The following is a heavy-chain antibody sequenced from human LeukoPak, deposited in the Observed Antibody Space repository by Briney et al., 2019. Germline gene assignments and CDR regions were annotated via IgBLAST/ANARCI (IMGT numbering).Heavy chain of an antibody. D-gene: IGHD6-13*01. CDR1: GYTFTGYY. CDR3: ARDIAAAGPLFDY. J-gene: IGHJ4*02. CDR2: INPNSGGT. V-gene: IGHV1-2*02. Sequence: ASVKVSCKASGYTFTGYYMHWVRQAPGQGLEWMGWINPNSGGTNYAQKLQGRVTMTTDTSTSTAYMELRSLRSDDTAVYYCARDIAAAGPLFDYWGQGTLVTVSS.